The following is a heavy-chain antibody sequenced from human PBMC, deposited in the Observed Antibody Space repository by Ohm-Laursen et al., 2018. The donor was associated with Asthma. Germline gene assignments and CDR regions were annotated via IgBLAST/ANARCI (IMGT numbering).Heavy chain of an antibody. J-gene: IGHJ6*02. V-gene: IGHV3-30-3*01. CDR3: ARDIGSYDYGDYYYYYGMDV. CDR1: GFTFSSYA. D-gene: IGHD4-17*01. CDR2: ISYDGSNK. Sequence: RSLRLSCTASGFTFSSYAMHWVRQAPGKGLEWVAVISYDGSNKYYADSVKGRFTISRDNSKNTLYLQMNSLRAEDTAVYYCARDIGSYDYGDYYYYYGMDVWGQGTTVTVSS.